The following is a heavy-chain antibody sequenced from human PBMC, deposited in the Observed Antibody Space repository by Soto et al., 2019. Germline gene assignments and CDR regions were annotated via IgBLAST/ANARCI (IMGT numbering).Heavy chain of an antibody. CDR3: AKDKYYYDSTGYYVFDD. D-gene: IGHD3-22*01. CDR2: ISYDGSNK. V-gene: IGHV3-30*18. CDR1: GFTFSTYG. Sequence: GGSLRLSCAASGFTFSTYGMHWVRQAPGKGLEWVAGISYDGSNKHYADSVKGRLTISRDNSKNTLYLQMSSLRDEDTAVYYCAKDKYYYDSTGYYVFDDWGQGTLVTVSS. J-gene: IGHJ4*02.